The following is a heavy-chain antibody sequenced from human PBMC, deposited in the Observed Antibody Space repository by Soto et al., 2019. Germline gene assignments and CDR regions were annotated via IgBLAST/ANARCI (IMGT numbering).Heavy chain of an antibody. D-gene: IGHD3-10*01. CDR3: ARDVARGVITLYYYYGMDV. V-gene: IGHV3-11*01. CDR1: GFTFSDYY. J-gene: IGHJ6*02. Sequence: GGSLRLSCAASGFTFSDYYMSWIRQAPGKGLEWVSYISSSGSTLYYADSVKGRFTISRDNAKNSLYLQMNSLRAEDTAVYYCARDVARGVITLYYYYGMDVWGQGTTVTVSS. CDR2: ISSSGSTL.